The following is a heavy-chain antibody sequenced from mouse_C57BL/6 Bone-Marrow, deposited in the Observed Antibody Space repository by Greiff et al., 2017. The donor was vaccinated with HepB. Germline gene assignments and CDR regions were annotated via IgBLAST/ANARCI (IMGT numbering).Heavy chain of an antibody. CDR3: TREPYYDGSSYYFDD. V-gene: IGHV5-9-1*02. Sequence: EVKLMESGEGLVKPGGSLKLSCAASGFTFSSYAMSWVRQTPEKRLEWVAYISSGGDYIYYADTVKGRFTISRDNARNTLYLQMSSLKSEDTAMYYCTREPYYDGSSYYFDDWGQGTTLTVSS. J-gene: IGHJ2*01. CDR2: ISSGGDYI. D-gene: IGHD1-1*01. CDR1: GFTFSSYA.